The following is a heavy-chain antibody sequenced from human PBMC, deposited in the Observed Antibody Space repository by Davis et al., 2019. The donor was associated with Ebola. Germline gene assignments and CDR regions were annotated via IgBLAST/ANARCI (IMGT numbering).Heavy chain of an antibody. Sequence: GESLKISCAASGFSFSNYAMHWVRQAPGKGLEWVAVMSYDGSNKYSADSVKGRFTISRDNSKNTLYLQMNSLRAEDTAVYYCAKVFYGSGSYYGDYYYYYGMDVWGKGTTVTVSS. CDR1: GFSFSNYA. V-gene: IGHV3-30*04. CDR3: AKVFYGSGSYYGDYYYYYGMDV. D-gene: IGHD3-10*01. J-gene: IGHJ6*04. CDR2: MSYDGSNK.